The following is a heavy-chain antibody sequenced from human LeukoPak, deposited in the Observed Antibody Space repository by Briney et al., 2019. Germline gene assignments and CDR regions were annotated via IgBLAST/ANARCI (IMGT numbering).Heavy chain of an antibody. D-gene: IGHD3-10*01. V-gene: IGHV3-23*01. CDR1: GFTFSSYA. Sequence: GGSLRLSCAASGFTFSSYAMSWVRQAPGKGLEWVSAISGSGGSTYYADSVKGRFTISRDNSKNTLYLQMNSLRAEDTAVYYCAKDWRYTYGSGYFDYWGQGTLVTVSS. CDR2: ISGSGGST. CDR3: AKDWRYTYGSGYFDY. J-gene: IGHJ4*02.